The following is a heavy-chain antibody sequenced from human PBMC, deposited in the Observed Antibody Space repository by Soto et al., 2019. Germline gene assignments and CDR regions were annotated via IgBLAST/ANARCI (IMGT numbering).Heavy chain of an antibody. CDR1: GYTFTRSG. V-gene: IGHV1-18*01. CDR2: ISTYNGDT. CDR3: ARDRGKYDFWSGYYHDAFDI. D-gene: IGHD3-3*01. Sequence: ASVKVSCKASGYTFTRSGISWVRQAPGQGLEWMGWISTYNGDTNYAQTFQGRVTMTTDTSTSTVHMEVRSLRSDDTAVYYCARDRGKYDFWSGYYHDAFDIWGQGTMVTVSS. J-gene: IGHJ3*02.